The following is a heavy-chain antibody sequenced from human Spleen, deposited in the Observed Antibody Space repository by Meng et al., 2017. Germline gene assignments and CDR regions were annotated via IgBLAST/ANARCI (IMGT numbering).Heavy chain of an antibody. V-gene: IGHV3-74*01. CDR1: GFTFSRYW. CDR3: SKDYTGSDDY. CDR2: INPDGSST. J-gene: IGHJ4*02. D-gene: IGHD5-12*01. Sequence: EVQLVESGGGLARPGGSLRHSCAASGFTFSRYWMHWVRQVPGQGLVWVSRINPDGSSTSYADSVKGRFTISRDNAKNTLYLQMTSLRAEDTAVYYCSKDYTGSDDYWGQGTLVTVSS.